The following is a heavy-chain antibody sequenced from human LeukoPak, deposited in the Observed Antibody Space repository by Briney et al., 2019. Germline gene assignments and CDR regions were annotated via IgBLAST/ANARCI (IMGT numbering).Heavy chain of an antibody. V-gene: IGHV4-59*01. CDR3: ARSLTQSTSSAIFAFDI. Sequence: SETLSLTCTVSGGSISSYYWSWIRQPPGKGLEWIGYIYYSGSTNYNPSLKSRVTISVDTSKNQFSLKLSSVTAADTAVYYCARSLTQSTSSAIFAFDIWGQGTMVTVSS. CDR2: IYYSGST. J-gene: IGHJ3*02. CDR1: GGSISSYY. D-gene: IGHD2-2*01.